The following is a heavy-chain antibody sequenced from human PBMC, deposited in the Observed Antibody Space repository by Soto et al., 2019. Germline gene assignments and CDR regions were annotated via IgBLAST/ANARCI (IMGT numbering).Heavy chain of an antibody. J-gene: IGHJ4*02. CDR3: ANALDYPYYFYY. CDR2: ISYEGSNK. D-gene: IGHD5-12*01. CDR1: GFTFSSYG. Sequence: QVQLVESGGGVVQPGRSLRLSCAASGFTFSSYGMHWVRQAAGTGLEWVAVISYEGSNKFYADSVKGRFTISRDNAKNTLYLQMNSLRAEDTAVYYCANALDYPYYFYYSGQGTLVTVSS. V-gene: IGHV3-30*18.